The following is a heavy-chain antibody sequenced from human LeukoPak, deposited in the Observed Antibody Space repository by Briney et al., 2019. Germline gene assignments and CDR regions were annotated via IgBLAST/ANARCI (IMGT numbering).Heavy chain of an antibody. V-gene: IGHV3-30*18. CDR1: GFTFSNYG. CDR2: ISNDGSKK. Sequence: GGSLRLSCAASGFTFSNYGMHWVRQAPGKGLDWVAVISNDGSKKYYADSVKGRFTISRDNSKNTLSLQVSSLRTEDTAVYYCAKDRYSYAFEYSDSWGQGTLVTVSS. D-gene: IGHD5-18*01. CDR3: AKDRYSYAFEYSDS. J-gene: IGHJ4*02.